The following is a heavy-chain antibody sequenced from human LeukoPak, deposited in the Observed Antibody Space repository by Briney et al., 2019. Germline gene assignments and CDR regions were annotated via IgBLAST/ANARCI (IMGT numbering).Heavy chain of an antibody. D-gene: IGHD3-22*01. CDR1: DFSFNRYL. CDR2: IWNDGSNQ. V-gene: IGHV3-33*08. Sequence: GGSLRLSCVVSDFSFNRYLMHWVRQAPGKGLEWVAIIWNDGSNQYYADSVKGRFTISRDTSNNTLFLQMNSLRAEDTAVYYCTRGGLFTYDSSGYPIDFWGQGTLVTVSS. CDR3: TRGGLFTYDSSGYPIDF. J-gene: IGHJ4*02.